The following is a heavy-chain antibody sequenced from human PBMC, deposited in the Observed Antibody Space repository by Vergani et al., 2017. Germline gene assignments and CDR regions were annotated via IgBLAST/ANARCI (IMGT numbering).Heavy chain of an antibody. Sequence: QVQLQESGPGLVKPSQTLSLTCTVSGGSISSGSYYWSWIRQPAGKGLEWIGRIYTSGSTKYNPSLKSRVTISVDTSKNQFSLKLSSVTAADTAVYYCARLGMTTVVTPLDGWFDPWGQGTLVTVSS. V-gene: IGHV4-61*02. CDR2: IYTSGST. D-gene: IGHD4-23*01. CDR1: GGSISSGSYY. CDR3: ARLGMTTVVTPLDGWFDP. J-gene: IGHJ5*02.